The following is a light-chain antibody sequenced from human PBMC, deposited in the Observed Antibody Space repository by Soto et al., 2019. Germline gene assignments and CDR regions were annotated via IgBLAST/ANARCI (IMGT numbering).Light chain of an antibody. CDR3: LHYNNGPR. CDR1: QSVADN. J-gene: IGKJ1*01. V-gene: IGKV3-15*01. Sequence: LKQSAATLSLSPGERVTLSCRSSQSVADNLAWFQQKPGQGPRLLIYGASTRATGIPARFSGSGSGTEFTLTISSLQSEDFAVYYCLHYNNGPRFGQGSKADVK. CDR2: GAS.